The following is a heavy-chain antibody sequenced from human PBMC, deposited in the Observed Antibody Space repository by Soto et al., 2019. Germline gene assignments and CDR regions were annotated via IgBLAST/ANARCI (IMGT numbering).Heavy chain of an antibody. D-gene: IGHD6-13*01. CDR2: ISYDGSNK. CDR3: ARDEYSSSWYPSFDY. V-gene: IGHV3-30-3*01. J-gene: IGHJ4*02. CDR1: GFTFSSYA. Sequence: QVQLVESGGGVVQPGRSLRLSCAASGFTFSSYAMHWVRQAPGKGLEWVAVISYDGSNKYYADSVKGRFTSSRDNSKNTLYLQMNSLRAEDTAVYYCARDEYSSSWYPSFDYWGQGTLVTVSS.